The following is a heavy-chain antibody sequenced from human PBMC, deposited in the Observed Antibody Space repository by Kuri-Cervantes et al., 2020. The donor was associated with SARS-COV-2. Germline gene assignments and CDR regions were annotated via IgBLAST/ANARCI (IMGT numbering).Heavy chain of an antibody. Sequence: GESLKISCSAYGFTFSSYWMSWVRQAPGKGLEWVANIKQEGSEKYHVDSVKGRFTIPRENSKNSLYLQMNSLRAEDPAVYYCAREGRGYAYFDYWGQGTLVTVSS. CDR3: AREGRGYAYFDY. CDR1: GFTFSSYW. J-gene: IGHJ4*02. V-gene: IGHV3-7*01. D-gene: IGHD5-12*01. CDR2: IKQEGSEK.